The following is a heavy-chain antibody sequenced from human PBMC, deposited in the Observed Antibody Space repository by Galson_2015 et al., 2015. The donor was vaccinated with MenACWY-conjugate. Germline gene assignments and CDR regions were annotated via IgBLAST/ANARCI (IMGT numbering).Heavy chain of an antibody. CDR1: GYSFTNYW. J-gene: IGHJ4*02. Sequence: QSGAEVKKPGESLQISCTGSGYSFTNYWIGWVRQMPGKGLEWMGIIYPDDSDTRYSPSFQGQVTISADKSIRTAYLQWSSPKASDTAMYYCARPASGYSSSCDYWGQGTLVTVSS. V-gene: IGHV5-51*03. CDR3: ARPASGYSSSCDY. CDR2: IYPDDSDT. D-gene: IGHD6-13*01.